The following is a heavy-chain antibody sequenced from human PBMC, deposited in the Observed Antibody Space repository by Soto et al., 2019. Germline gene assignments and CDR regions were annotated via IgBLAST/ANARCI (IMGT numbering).Heavy chain of an antibody. Sequence: PSETLSLTCAVSGGSISSGGYSWSWIRQPPGKGLEWIGYMYHSGSTYYNPSLKSRVTISVDTSKNQFSLKLSSVTAADTAVYYCARDNCSSTSCYLGWFDPWGQGTLVTVSS. CDR1: GGSISSGGYS. CDR2: MYHSGST. V-gene: IGHV4-30-2*01. D-gene: IGHD2-2*01. CDR3: ARDNCSSTSCYLGWFDP. J-gene: IGHJ5*02.